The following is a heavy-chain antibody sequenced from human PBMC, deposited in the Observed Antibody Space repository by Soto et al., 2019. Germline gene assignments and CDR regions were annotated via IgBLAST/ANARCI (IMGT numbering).Heavy chain of an antibody. V-gene: IGHV3-74*01. Sequence: GWSLRLSCVVSGFTFSSSWMHWVRQTPGKGLVWVSRINSDGSYINYADSVKGRFTTSRDNAKSMLLLQMNSLRADDTALYYCVTGWSDYWGQGTLVTVSS. J-gene: IGHJ4*02. CDR2: INSDGSYI. CDR1: GFTFSSSW. D-gene: IGHD2-15*01. CDR3: VTGWSDY.